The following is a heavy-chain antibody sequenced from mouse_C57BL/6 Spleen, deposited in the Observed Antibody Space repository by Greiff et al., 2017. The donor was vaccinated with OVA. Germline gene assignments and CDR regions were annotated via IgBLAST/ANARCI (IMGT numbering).Heavy chain of an antibody. CDR3: ARRYYGSSHWYFDV. Sequence: QVQLQQSGAELVMPGASVKLSCKASGYTFTSYWMHWVKQRPGQGLEWIGEIDPSDSYTNYNQKFKGKSTLTVDKSSSTAYMQLSSLTSEDSAVYYCARRYYGSSHWYFDVWGTGTTVTVSS. V-gene: IGHV1-69*01. D-gene: IGHD1-1*01. CDR2: IDPSDSYT. CDR1: GYTFTSYW. J-gene: IGHJ1*03.